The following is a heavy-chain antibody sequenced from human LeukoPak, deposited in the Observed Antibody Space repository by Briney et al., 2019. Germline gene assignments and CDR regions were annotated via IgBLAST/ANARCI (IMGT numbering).Heavy chain of an antibody. CDR3: AEGSRVVPAAISPLIYYYYYMDV. Sequence: GGSLRLSCAASGFTFSSYAMSWVRQAPGEGREWVSAISGSGGSTYYADSVKGRFTISRDNSKNTLYLQMNSLRAEDTAVYYCAEGSRVVPAAISPLIYYYYYMDVWGKGTTVTVSS. J-gene: IGHJ6*03. CDR1: GFTFSSYA. D-gene: IGHD2-2*01. V-gene: IGHV3-23*01. CDR2: ISGSGGST.